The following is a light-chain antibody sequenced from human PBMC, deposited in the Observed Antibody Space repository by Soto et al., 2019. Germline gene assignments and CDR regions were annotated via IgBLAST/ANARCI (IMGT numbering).Light chain of an antibody. J-gene: IGKJ2*01. CDR3: QQYNNWPPYT. CDR2: GAS. Sequence: EIVMTQSPVTLSVSPGERATLSCRASQSVTSNLAWYQQRPGQAPRLLIYGASTRAADVPARFSGSGSGTEFTLTISSLQSEDFAVYYCQQYNNWPPYTFGQGTKLEIK. CDR1: QSVTSN. V-gene: IGKV3-15*01.